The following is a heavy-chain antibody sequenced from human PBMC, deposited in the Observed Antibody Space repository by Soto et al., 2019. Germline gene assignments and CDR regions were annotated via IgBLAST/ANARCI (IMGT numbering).Heavy chain of an antibody. CDR2: ISSSSSYT. Sequence: GSLRLSCAASGFTFSDYYMSWIRQAPGKGLEWVSYISSSSSYTNYADSVKGRFTISRDNAKNSLYLQMNSLRAEDTAVYYCASGRSKVDYYYYGMDVWGQGTTVTVSS. CDR1: GFTFSDYY. CDR3: ASGRSKVDYYYYGMDV. D-gene: IGHD2-15*01. J-gene: IGHJ6*02. V-gene: IGHV3-11*06.